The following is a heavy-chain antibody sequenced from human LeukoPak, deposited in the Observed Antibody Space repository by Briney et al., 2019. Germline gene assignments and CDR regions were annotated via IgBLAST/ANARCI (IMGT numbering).Heavy chain of an antibody. D-gene: IGHD5-18*01. CDR3: ARDCGYTDYSRCYYGLTV. CDR1: GFIFRNYW. J-gene: IGHJ6*02. Sequence: GGSLRLSCAASGFIFRNYWLAWVRQVPGKGLEWVAHINQDGSERNYVDSLRGRFTISRDNDKNSLSLQMNSLRVEDTAVYYCARDCGYTDYSRCYYGLTVWGQGTTITVSS. CDR2: INQDGSER. V-gene: IGHV3-7*01.